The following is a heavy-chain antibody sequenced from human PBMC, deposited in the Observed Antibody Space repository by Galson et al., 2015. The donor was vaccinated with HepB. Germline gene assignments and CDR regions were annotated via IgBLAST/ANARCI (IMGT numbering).Heavy chain of an antibody. V-gene: IGHV3-23*01. CDR3: TKSIICSSTSCYLVPFDY. Sequence: SLRLSCAASGFTFSSHAMNWVRQAPGKGLEWVSTISGSGGNTYSADSVKGRFTISRDNSKNTLYLQMNSLRAVDTAVYYCTKSIICSSTSCYLVPFDYWGQGTLVTVSS. CDR1: GFTFSSHA. J-gene: IGHJ4*02. D-gene: IGHD2-2*01. CDR2: ISGSGGNT.